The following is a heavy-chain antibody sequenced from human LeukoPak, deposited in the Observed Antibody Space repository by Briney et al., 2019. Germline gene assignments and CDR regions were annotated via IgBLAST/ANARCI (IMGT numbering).Heavy chain of an antibody. V-gene: IGHV3-30*02. J-gene: IGHJ4*02. CDR2: IRYDGSLK. Sequence: PGRSLRLSCAASGFTFSHYGMHWVRQTPGKGLEWVAFIRYDGSLKDYADSVKGRFTVARDNSKNTVSLQMNSLRPEDAAVYYCAKDAVALQDEYYFDSWGPGTLVTVSS. CDR1: GFTFSHYG. CDR3: AKDAVALQDEYYFDS. D-gene: IGHD2/OR15-2a*01.